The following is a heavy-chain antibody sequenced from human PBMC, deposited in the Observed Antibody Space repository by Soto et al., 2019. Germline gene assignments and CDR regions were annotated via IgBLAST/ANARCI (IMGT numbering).Heavy chain of an antibody. Sequence: SCKASGYTFTSYYMHWVRQAPGKGLEWVAVIWYDGSNKYYADSVKGRFTISRDNSKNTLYLQMNSLRAEDTAVYYCARDWAGYYYYMDVWGKGTTVTVSS. CDR2: IWYDGSNK. V-gene: IGHV3-33*01. CDR1: GYTFTSYY. CDR3: ARDWAGYYYYMDV. D-gene: IGHD3-16*01. J-gene: IGHJ6*03.